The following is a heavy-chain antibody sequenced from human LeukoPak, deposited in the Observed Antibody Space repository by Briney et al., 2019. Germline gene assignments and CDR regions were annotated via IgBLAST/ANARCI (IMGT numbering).Heavy chain of an antibody. V-gene: IGHV4-59*01. Sequence: PSETLSLTCTVSGGSISSYYWSWIRQPPGKGLEWIGHIYYSGSTNYNPSLKSRVTISVDTSKNQFSLKLNSVTAADTAVYYCAGGGDSGGYYYPMFDYWGQGTLVTVSS. CDR1: GGSISSYY. J-gene: IGHJ4*02. CDR2: IYYSGST. D-gene: IGHD3-22*01. CDR3: AGGGDSGGYYYPMFDY.